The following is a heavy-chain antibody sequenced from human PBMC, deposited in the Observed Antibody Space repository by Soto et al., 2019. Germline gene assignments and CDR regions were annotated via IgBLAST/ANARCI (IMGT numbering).Heavy chain of an antibody. Sequence: QVQLVESGGGVVQPGRSLRLSCAASGFTFSSYGMHWVRQAPGKGLEWVAVISYDGSNKYYADSVKGRFTISRDNSKNTQYLQMNSLRAEDTAVYYCAKDPGYGDGYWGQGTLVTVSS. V-gene: IGHV3-30*18. D-gene: IGHD4-17*01. CDR3: AKDPGYGDGY. J-gene: IGHJ4*02. CDR2: ISYDGSNK. CDR1: GFTFSSYG.